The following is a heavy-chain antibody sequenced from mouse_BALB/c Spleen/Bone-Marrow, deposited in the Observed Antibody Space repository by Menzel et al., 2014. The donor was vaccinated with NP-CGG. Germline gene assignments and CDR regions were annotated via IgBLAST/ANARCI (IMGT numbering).Heavy chain of an antibody. CDR3: ARSGIGYYYGSNSYAMDY. D-gene: IGHD1-1*01. V-gene: IGHV5-17*02. CDR2: ISSGSSTI. CDR1: GFTFSSFG. Sequence: EVQLVESGGGLVQPGGSRKLSCAASGFTFSSFGMHWVRQAPEKGLEWVAYISSGSSTIYYADTVKGRFTISRDNPKNTLFLQMTGLRSEDTAMYYCARSGIGYYYGSNSYAMDYWGQGTSVTVSS. J-gene: IGHJ4*01.